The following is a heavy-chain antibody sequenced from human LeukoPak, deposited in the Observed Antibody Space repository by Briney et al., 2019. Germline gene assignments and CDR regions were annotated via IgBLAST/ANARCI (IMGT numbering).Heavy chain of an antibody. D-gene: IGHD3-3*01. CDR2: ISSSSSYI. Sequence: GGSLRLPCAASRFTFSSYSMNWVRQAPGKGLEWVSSISSSSSYIYYADSVKGRSTISRDNAKNSLYLQMNSLRAEDTAVYYCARDGSHYDFWSGYYKGGYYFDYWGQGTLVTVSS. V-gene: IGHV3-21*01. CDR3: ARDGSHYDFWSGYYKGGYYFDY. CDR1: RFTFSSYS. J-gene: IGHJ4*02.